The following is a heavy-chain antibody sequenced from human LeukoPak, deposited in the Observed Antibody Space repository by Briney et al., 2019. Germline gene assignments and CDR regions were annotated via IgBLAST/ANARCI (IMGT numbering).Heavy chain of an antibody. V-gene: IGHV1-8*01. CDR1: GYTFTSYD. CDR2: MNPNSGNT. J-gene: IGHJ4*02. Sequence: ASVKVSCKASGYTFTSYDINWVRQATGQGLEWMGWMNPNSGNTGYAQKFQGRVTMTRYTSISTAYMELNRLRSEDTGVYYCARGRRVGATISVYWGQGTLVTVSS. CDR3: ARGRRVGATISVY. D-gene: IGHD1-26*01.